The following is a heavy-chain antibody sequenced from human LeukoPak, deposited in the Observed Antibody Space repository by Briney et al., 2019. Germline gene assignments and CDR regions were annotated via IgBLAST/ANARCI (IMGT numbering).Heavy chain of an antibody. V-gene: IGHV3-23*01. D-gene: IGHD6-13*01. Sequence: GGSLRLSCAGSGFTFSSYAMTGVRQPPGKGLEWVSSISGSGGSTFYADSVKGRFTISRDNSKNTLNLQMNSLRAEDTAVYYCARDWPSQWQQLPDYDAVDIWGQGTMVTVSS. CDR2: ISGSGGST. CDR1: GFTFSSYA. J-gene: IGHJ3*02. CDR3: ARDWPSQWQQLPDYDAVDI.